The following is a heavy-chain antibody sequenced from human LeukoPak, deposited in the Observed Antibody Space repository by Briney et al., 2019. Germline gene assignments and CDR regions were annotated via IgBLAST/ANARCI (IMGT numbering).Heavy chain of an antibody. CDR1: GYTFTSYA. Sequence: ASVKVSCKASGYTFTSYAMHWVRQAPGRRLEWMGWINAGNGNTKYSQKFQGRVTITRDTSASTAYMELSSLRSEDTAVYYCARIGLMTTVTPFIGAPQEYYYGMDVWGQGTTVTVSS. V-gene: IGHV1-3*01. CDR3: ARIGLMTTVTPFIGAPQEYYYGMDV. J-gene: IGHJ6*02. CDR2: INAGNGNT. D-gene: IGHD4-17*01.